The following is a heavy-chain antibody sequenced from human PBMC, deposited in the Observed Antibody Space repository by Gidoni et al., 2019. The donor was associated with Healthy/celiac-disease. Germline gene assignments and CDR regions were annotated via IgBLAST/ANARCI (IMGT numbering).Heavy chain of an antibody. Sequence: QLQLQESGPGLVKPSETLSLTCTVSGGSIRSSSYYWGWIRQPPGKGLEWIGSIYYTGSTYYNSSLKSRVTISLDTSKNQFSLKLSSVTAADTAVYYCARSLVTAVVNDAIDIWGQGTMVTVSS. CDR1: GGSIRSSSYY. D-gene: IGHD5-18*01. J-gene: IGHJ3*02. CDR2: IYYTGST. CDR3: ARSLVTAVVNDAIDI. V-gene: IGHV4-39*01.